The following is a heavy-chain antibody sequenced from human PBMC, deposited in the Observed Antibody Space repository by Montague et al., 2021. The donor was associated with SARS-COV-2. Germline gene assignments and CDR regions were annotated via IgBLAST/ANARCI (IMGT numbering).Heavy chain of an antibody. Sequence: SLRLSCPASGFIFTNYGMNWVRRAPGKGLESVAGISGFGGGTYYSDSVKGRFTFSRATSNSTLFLQMDGLRAEDTAIYYCAKSFSGTRNWFDIWGQGTLVTVSS. V-gene: IGHV3-23*01. CDR2: ISGFGGGT. J-gene: IGHJ5*02. CDR1: GFIFTNYG. D-gene: IGHD1-14*01. CDR3: AKSFSGTRNWFDI.